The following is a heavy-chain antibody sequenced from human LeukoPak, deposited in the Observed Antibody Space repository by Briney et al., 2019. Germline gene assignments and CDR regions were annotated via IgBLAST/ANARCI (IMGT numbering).Heavy chain of an antibody. CDR1: GGSISSSSYY. V-gene: IGHV4-39*07. Sequence: SETLSLTCTVSGGSISSSSYYWGWIRQPPGKGLEWIGSIYYSGSTYYNPSLKSRVTISVDTSKNQFSLKLSSVTAADTAVYYCARDRAPWERRLFDYWGQGTLVTVSS. CDR2: IYYSGST. J-gene: IGHJ4*02. D-gene: IGHD1-26*01. CDR3: ARDRAPWERRLFDY.